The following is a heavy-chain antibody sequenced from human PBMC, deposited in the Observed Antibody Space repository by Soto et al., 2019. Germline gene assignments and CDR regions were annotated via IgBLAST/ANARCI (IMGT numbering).Heavy chain of an antibody. V-gene: IGHV3-11*05. CDR3: VRSRWLYAIDY. CDR1: GFTFNDDY. CDR2: ISSSLTYV. J-gene: IGHJ4*01. D-gene: IGHD4-17*01. Sequence: QVQLVESGGGLVKPGGSLRLSCAASGFTFNDDYMGWIRQAPGKGLEWVSFISSSLTYVKYADSVKGRFTISRDNAKDSLSLQMNSLRAEDTAVYYCVRSRWLYAIDYWGHEILVTVSS.